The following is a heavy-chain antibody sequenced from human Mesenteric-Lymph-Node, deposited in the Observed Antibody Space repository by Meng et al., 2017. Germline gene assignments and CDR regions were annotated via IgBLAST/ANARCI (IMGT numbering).Heavy chain of an antibody. CDR3: ARDPDNYYDSSGYYYANVDY. CDR2: ISSSGSTI. J-gene: IGHJ4*02. D-gene: IGHD3-22*01. CDR1: GFTFSDYY. Sequence: LSLTCAASGFTFSDYYMSWIRQAPGKGLEWVSYISSSGSTIYYADSVKGRFTISRDNAKNSLYLQMNSLRAEDTAVYYCARDPDNYYDSSGYYYANVDYWGQGTLVTVSS. V-gene: IGHV3-11*04.